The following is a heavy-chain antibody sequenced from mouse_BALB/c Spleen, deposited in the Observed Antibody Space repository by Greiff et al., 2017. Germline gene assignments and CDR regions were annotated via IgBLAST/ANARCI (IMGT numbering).Heavy chain of an antibody. V-gene: IGHV2-6-5*01. CDR3: AKQRGYDYDEAYFDY. CDR2: IWGGGST. Sequence: VQLVESGPGLVAPSQSLSITCTVSGFSLTDYGVSWIRQPPGKGLEWLGVIWGGGSTYYNSALKSRLSISKDNSKSQVFLKMNSLQTDDTAMYYCAKQRGYDYDEAYFDYWGQGTTLTVSS. J-gene: IGHJ2*01. D-gene: IGHD2-4*01. CDR1: GFSLTDYG.